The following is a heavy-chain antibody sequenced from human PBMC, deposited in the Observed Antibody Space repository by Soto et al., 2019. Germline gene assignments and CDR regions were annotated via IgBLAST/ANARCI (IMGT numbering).Heavy chain of an antibody. CDR2: IYWDDDK. V-gene: IGHV2-5*02. J-gene: IGHJ4*02. CDR1: GFSLTSGVG. Sequence: QITLKESGPTLVRPPQTLTLTCTFSGFSLTSGVGVGWIRQPPGKALEWLALIYWDDDKRYSPSLKNRLTIPKDTPKNQAGLTTTNVGPVDTATYFCAHIDPEIVTVGGHGGFDYWGQGTLVTVSS. CDR3: AHIDPEIVTVGGHGGFDY. D-gene: IGHD5-12*01.